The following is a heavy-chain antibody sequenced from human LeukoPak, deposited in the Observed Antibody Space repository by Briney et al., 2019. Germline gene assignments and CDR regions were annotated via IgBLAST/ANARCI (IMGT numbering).Heavy chain of an antibody. CDR3: ARKSSGWYGY. V-gene: IGHV3-30*04. CDR2: ISYDGSNK. CDR1: GFTFSSYA. D-gene: IGHD6-19*01. J-gene: IGHJ4*02. Sequence: GGSLRLSCAASGFTFSSYAMHWVRQAPGKGLEWVAVISYDGSNKYYADSVKGRFTISRDNSKNTLYLQMNSLRAEDTAVYYCARKSSGWYGYWGQGTLVTVSS.